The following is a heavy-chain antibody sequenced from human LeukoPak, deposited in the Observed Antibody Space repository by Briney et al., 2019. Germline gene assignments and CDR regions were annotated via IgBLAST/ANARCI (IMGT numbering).Heavy chain of an antibody. CDR1: GFTFTSSA. CDR2: IVVGSGNT. D-gene: IGHD3-3*01. J-gene: IGHJ3*02. V-gene: IGHV1-58*02. Sequence: SVKVSCKASGFTFTSSAIQWVRQARGQRLEWIGWIVVGSGNTNYAQKFQERVTITRDMSTSTAYMELSSLRSEDTAVYYCAADQSYDFWSGYPQGEAFDIWGQGTMVTVSS. CDR3: AADQSYDFWSGYPQGEAFDI.